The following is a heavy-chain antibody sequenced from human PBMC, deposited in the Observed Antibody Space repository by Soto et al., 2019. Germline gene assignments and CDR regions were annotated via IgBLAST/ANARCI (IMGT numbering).Heavy chain of an antibody. V-gene: IGHV1-69*12. CDR1: GGTFSSYA. CDR2: IIPIFGTA. Sequence: QVQLVQSGAEVKKPGSSVKVSCKASGGTFSSYAISWVRQAPGQGLEWMGGIIPIFGTANYAQKFQGRVTITADESTSTAYMELSSLRSEDTAVYYCARAEGHGDYAEPYYGMDVWGQGTTVTVSS. J-gene: IGHJ6*02. D-gene: IGHD4-17*01. CDR3: ARAEGHGDYAEPYYGMDV.